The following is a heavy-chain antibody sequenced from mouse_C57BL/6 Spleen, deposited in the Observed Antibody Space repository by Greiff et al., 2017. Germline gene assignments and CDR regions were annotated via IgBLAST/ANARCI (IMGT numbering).Heavy chain of an antibody. Sequence: VQLQESDAELVKPGASVKISCKVSGYTFTDHTIHWMKQRPEQGLEWIGYIYPRDGSTKYNEKFKGKATLTADKSSSTAYMQLNSLTSDDDAVYFCGNYYGSSYALAYWGQGTLVTVSA. CDR3: GNYYGSSYALAY. J-gene: IGHJ3*01. CDR1: GYTFTDHT. CDR2: IYPRDGST. V-gene: IGHV1-78*01. D-gene: IGHD1-1*01.